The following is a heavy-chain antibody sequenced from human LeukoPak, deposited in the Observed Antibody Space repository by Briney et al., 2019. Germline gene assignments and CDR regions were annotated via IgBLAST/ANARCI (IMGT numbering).Heavy chain of an antibody. D-gene: IGHD3-22*01. CDR2: ISSSGSTI. CDR1: GFTFSDYY. Sequence: GGSLRLSCAASGFTFSDYYMSWIRQAPGKGLEWVSYISSSGSTIYYADSVKGRFTISRDNAKNSLYLQMNSLRAEDTAVYYCARAYYYDSSNWFDPWGQGTLVTVSS. CDR3: ARAYYYDSSNWFDP. J-gene: IGHJ5*02. V-gene: IGHV3-11*01.